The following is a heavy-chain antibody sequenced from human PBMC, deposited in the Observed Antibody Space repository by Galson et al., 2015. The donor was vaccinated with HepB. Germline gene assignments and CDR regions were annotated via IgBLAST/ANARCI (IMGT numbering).Heavy chain of an antibody. CDR1: GYTFTSYY. CDR3: AREGGHYGSGSLNWFDP. J-gene: IGHJ5*02. D-gene: IGHD3-10*01. V-gene: IGHV1-46*03. CDR2: INPSGGST. Sequence: SVTVSCKASGYTFTSYYMHWVRQAPGQGLEWMGIINPSGGSTSYAQKFQGRVTMTRDTSTSTVYMELSSLRSEDTAVYYCAREGGHYGSGSLNWFDPWGQGTLVTVSS.